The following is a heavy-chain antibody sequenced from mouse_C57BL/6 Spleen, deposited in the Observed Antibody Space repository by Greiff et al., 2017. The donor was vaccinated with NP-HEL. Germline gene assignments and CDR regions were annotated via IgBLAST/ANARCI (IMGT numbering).Heavy chain of an antibody. J-gene: IGHJ4*01. CDR2: ISDGGSYT. D-gene: IGHD1-1*02. CDR3: ARDVLFSYAMDY. V-gene: IGHV5-4*01. CDR1: GFTFSSYA. Sequence: EVQLVESGGGLVKPGGSLKLSCAASGFTFSSYAMSWVRQTPEKRLEWVATISDGGSYTYYPDNVKGRFTISRDNAKNNLYLQMSHLTSEDTAMYYCARDVLFSYAMDYWGQGTSVTVSS.